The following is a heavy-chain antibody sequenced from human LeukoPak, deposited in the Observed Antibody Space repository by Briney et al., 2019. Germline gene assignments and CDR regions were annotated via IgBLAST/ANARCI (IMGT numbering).Heavy chain of an antibody. Sequence: GGSLRLSCAASGFTFSDYYMSWIRQAPGKGLEWVSYISSSGNTIYYADSVKGRFTISRDNSKNTLYLQMNSLRAEDTAVYYCAKEGYCSSTSCYDYYGMDVWGQGTTVTVSS. D-gene: IGHD2-2*01. CDR1: GFTFSDYY. CDR3: AKEGYCSSTSCYDYYGMDV. J-gene: IGHJ6*02. CDR2: ISSSGNTI. V-gene: IGHV3-11*01.